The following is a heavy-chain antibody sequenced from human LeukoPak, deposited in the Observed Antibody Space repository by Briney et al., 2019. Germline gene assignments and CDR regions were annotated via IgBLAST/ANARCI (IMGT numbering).Heavy chain of an antibody. CDR1: GYTFTSYY. CDR3: ASALYPTYYYDSSGPIDY. Sequence: ASVKVSCKASGYTFTSYYMHWVRQAPGQGLEWMGIINPSGGSTSYAQKFQGRVTMTRDTSTSTVYMELSSLRSEDTAVYYCASALYPTYYYDSSGPIDYWGQGTLVTVSS. J-gene: IGHJ4*02. CDR2: INPSGGST. D-gene: IGHD3-22*01. V-gene: IGHV1-46*01.